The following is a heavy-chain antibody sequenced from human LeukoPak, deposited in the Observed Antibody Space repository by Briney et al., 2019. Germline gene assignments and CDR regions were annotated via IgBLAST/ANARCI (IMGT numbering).Heavy chain of an antibody. CDR3: ARPNLKTDSSSWYARDYYYMDV. CDR1: GGSISSGSCY. V-gene: IGHV4-39*02. J-gene: IGHJ6*03. Sequence: PSETLSLTCTVSGGSISSGSCYWSWIRQPPGKGLECIGEINHSGSTNYNPSLKSRVTISVGTSKNHFSLKLSSVTAADTAVYYCARPNLKTDSSSWYARDYYYMDVWGKGTTVTISS. CDR2: INHSGST. D-gene: IGHD6-13*01.